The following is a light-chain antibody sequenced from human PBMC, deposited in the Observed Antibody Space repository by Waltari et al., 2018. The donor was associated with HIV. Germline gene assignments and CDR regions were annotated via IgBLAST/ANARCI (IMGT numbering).Light chain of an antibody. Sequence: QSALTQPRSVSGSPGPSVTISCTGTSSDVGGYNYVSWYHQHPGKAPKLMISDVSKRPAGVPDRFAGYKSGNTASLTFSGLQAEDEADYYCCSYAGSYTFGVFGGGTKLTVL. V-gene: IGLV2-11*01. CDR3: CSYAGSYTFGV. J-gene: IGLJ2*01. CDR1: SSDVGGYNY. CDR2: DVS.